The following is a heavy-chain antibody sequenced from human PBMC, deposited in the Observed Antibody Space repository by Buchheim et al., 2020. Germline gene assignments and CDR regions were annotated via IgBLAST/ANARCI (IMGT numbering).Heavy chain of an antibody. CDR1: GFTFSNSP. Sequence: VQLVESGGGLVKPGGSLRLSCAASGFTFSNSPMRWVRQAPGKGLEWVSSISADSVVTYYGDSVKGRFTISRDNSKSTLYMHMNSLRAEDTAVYYCARSLPFYFVSWGQGTL. V-gene: IGHV3-23*04. D-gene: IGHD1-26*01. CDR3: ARSLPFYFVS. CDR2: ISADSVVT. J-gene: IGHJ4*02.